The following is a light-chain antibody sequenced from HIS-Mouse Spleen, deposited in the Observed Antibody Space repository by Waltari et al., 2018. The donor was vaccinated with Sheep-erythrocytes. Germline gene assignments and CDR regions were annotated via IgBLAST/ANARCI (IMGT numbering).Light chain of an antibody. CDR3: CSYAGSSTFDWV. J-gene: IGLJ3*02. V-gene: IGLV2-23*03. CDR1: SSDVGSYNL. CDR2: EGS. Sequence: QSALTQPASVSGSPGQSITISCTGTSSDVGSYNLVSWYQQHPGKAPKLMIYEGSKRPSGVSNRFSGSKSGNTASRTSSGLQAEDEADYYCCSYAGSSTFDWVFGGGTKLTVL.